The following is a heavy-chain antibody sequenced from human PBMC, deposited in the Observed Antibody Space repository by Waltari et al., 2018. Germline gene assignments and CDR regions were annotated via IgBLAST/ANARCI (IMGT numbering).Heavy chain of an antibody. D-gene: IGHD6-19*01. CDR1: GFSFSGSS. J-gene: IGHJ4*02. CDR3: SGGEVTGTDF. Sequence: EVQVVESGGGLVQPGGSLKLSCATYGFSFSGSSIHWVRQTSGKGREWVGRIRREPYNYATAYSASVKGRFTISRDDSKNTAFLQMNSLMTEDTAVYYCSGGEVTGTDFWGQGTLVTVSS. V-gene: IGHV3-73*01. CDR2: IRREPYNYAT.